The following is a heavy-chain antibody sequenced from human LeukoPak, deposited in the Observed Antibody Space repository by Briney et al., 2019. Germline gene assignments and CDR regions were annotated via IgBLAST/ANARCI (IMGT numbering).Heavy chain of an antibody. D-gene: IGHD6-19*01. CDR3: AARGGSSGW. Sequence: PSETLSLTCAVYGGSFSGYYWSWIRQPPGKGLEWIGEINHSGSTNYNPSLKSRVTISVDTSKNQFSLKLSSVTAADTAVYYCAARGGSSGWWGQGTLVTVSS. CDR2: INHSGST. J-gene: IGHJ4*02. CDR1: GGSFSGYY. V-gene: IGHV4-34*01.